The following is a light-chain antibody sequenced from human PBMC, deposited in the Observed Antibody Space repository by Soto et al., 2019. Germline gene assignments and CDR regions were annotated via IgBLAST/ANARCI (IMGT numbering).Light chain of an antibody. CDR1: QSISTY. CDR3: QQSYSSPRA. V-gene: IGKV1-39*01. CDR2: AAS. Sequence: DIQMTRSPSSLSESVGDRATITCRASQSISTYLNWYQQKPGKAPNLLIYAASSLQSGVPSRFSGSGSGTDFTLSISSLQPEDFATYYCQQSYSSPRAFGQGTKVEIK. J-gene: IGKJ1*01.